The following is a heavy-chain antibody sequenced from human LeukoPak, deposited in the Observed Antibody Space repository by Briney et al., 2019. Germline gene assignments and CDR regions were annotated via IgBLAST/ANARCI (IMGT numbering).Heavy chain of an antibody. CDR2: INHSGST. D-gene: IGHD5-24*01. Sequence: PSETLSLTCXVYGGSFSGYYWSWIRQPPGKGLQWIGEINHSGSTNCNPSLKSRVTISVDTSKNQFSLKLSSVTAADTAVYYCARAAGDGYNYCDYWGQGTLVTVSS. CDR3: ARAAGDGYNYCDY. J-gene: IGHJ4*02. CDR1: GGSFSGYY. V-gene: IGHV4-34*01.